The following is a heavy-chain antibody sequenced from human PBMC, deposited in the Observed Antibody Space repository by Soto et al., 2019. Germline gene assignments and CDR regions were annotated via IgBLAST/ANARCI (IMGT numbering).Heavy chain of an antibody. Sequence: SETLSLTCTVSGGSISSYYWSWIRQPPGKGLEWIGYIYYSGSTNYNPSLKRRVTISVDTSKNQFSLKLSSVTAADTAVYYCAQTTGYSSSWCYFDYWGQGTLVTVSS. CDR2: IYYSGST. CDR1: GGSISSYY. CDR3: AQTTGYSSSWCYFDY. J-gene: IGHJ4*02. D-gene: IGHD6-13*01. V-gene: IGHV4-59*01.